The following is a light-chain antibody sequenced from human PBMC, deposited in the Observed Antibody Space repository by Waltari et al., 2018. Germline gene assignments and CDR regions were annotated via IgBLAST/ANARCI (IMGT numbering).Light chain of an antibody. V-gene: IGKV2-28*01. CDR1: QILLPSNGYNY. CDR2: LGS. J-gene: IGKJ1*01. CDR3: MQALQTPWT. Sequence: DIVMTQSPLSLPVTPGEPASISCRSSQILLPSNGYNYSDWYLQKPGQSPQLLIYLGSCRASGVPDRFSGSGSGTDFTLKISRVEAEDVGVYYCMQALQTPWTFGQGTKVEIK.